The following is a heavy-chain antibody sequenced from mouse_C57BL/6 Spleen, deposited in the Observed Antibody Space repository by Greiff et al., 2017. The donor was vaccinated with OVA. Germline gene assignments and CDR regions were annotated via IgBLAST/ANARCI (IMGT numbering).Heavy chain of an antibody. CDR2: IYPGGGYT. J-gene: IGHJ3*01. Sequence: QVQLKESGAELVRPGTSVKMSCKASGYTFTNYWIGWAKPRPGHGLEWIGDIYPGGGYTNYNEKFKGKATLTADKSSSTAYMQFSILTSEDSAIYDCARCDGYYWFAYWGQGTLVTVSA. V-gene: IGHV1-63*01. CDR3: ARCDGYYWFAY. CDR1: GYTFTNYW. D-gene: IGHD2-3*01.